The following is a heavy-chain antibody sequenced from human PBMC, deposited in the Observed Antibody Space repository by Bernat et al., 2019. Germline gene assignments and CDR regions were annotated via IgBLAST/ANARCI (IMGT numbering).Heavy chain of an antibody. J-gene: IGHJ4*02. V-gene: IGHV3-15*07. CDR3: KTGWFGVFDH. D-gene: IGHD3-10*01. CDR1: GFTFSNAW. Sequence: EVQLVESGGGLVKPGGSLRLSCAASGFTFSNAWINWVRQAPGKGLKWVGRIKSKTDGGTTDYAAPVKGRFSISRDDSKNTLYLQMNSLKTEDTAVYYCKTGWFGVFDHWGQGTLVTVSS. CDR2: IKSKTDGGTT.